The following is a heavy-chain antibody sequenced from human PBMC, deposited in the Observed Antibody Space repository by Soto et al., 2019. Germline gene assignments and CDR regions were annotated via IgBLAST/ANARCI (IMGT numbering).Heavy chain of an antibody. V-gene: IGHV1-46*01. CDR2: INPSGGST. CDR3: ARENPGCGSSAWKAFYI. CDR1: GYTFTSYY. J-gene: IGHJ3*02. D-gene: IGHD1-26*01. Sequence: ASVKVSCKASGYTFTSYYMHWVRQAPGQGLEWMGIINPSGGSTSYAQKFQGRVTMTRDTSTSTVYMELSSLRSEDTAVYYCARENPGCGSSAWKAFYIWGQGTMVTVSS.